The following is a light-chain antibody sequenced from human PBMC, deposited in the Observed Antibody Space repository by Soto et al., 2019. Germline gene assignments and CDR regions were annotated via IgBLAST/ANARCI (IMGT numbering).Light chain of an antibody. CDR2: EAS. CDR3: LHRSSCART. Sequence: FELTDAPATLALPPGEPATLSRRLGERVSSYLAWYQQKPGRPRRCGICEASDGATGIPASFSGSGCGTDCTRSISSLEREDFAVYYCLHRSSCARTFGEANKV. V-gene: IGKV3-11*01. J-gene: IGKJ1*01. CDR1: ERVSSY.